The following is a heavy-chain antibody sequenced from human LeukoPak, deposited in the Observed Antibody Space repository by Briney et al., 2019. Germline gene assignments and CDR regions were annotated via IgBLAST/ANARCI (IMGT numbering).Heavy chain of an antibody. D-gene: IGHD3-9*01. CDR1: GYTFTGYY. CDR3: ARGDILTGSNFDY. J-gene: IGHJ4*02. CDR2: INPNSGGT. V-gene: IGHV1-2*02. Sequence: ASVKVSCKASGYTFTGYYMHWVRQAPGQGLEWMGWINPNSGGTNYAQKFQGRVTMTRDTSISTAYMELSRLRSEDTAVYYCARGDILTGSNFDYWGQGTLVTVSS.